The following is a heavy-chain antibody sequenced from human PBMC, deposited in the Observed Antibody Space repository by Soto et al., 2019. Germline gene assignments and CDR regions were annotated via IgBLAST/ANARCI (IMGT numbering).Heavy chain of an antibody. D-gene: IGHD5-18*01. Sequence: QFTLKESGPTLVKPTQTLTLACTFSGFSFSTTGGGVGWIRQPPGKALEWLALIYWDGDKRYSPSLKPRLTITKETSKNQVVLTMTDMHPVDTATYFCARRGDSYGYPVFDYWGQGTLVAVSS. CDR1: GFSFSTTGGG. CDR2: IYWDGDK. CDR3: ARRGDSYGYPVFDY. V-gene: IGHV2-5*02. J-gene: IGHJ4*02.